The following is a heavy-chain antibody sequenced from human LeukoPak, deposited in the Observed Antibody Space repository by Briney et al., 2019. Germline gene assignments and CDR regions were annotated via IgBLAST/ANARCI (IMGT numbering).Heavy chain of an antibody. CDR1: GFTFSTYA. D-gene: IGHD2-15*01. CDR2: ISGSGGTT. CDR3: ARDNGWSADF. V-gene: IGHV3-23*01. Sequence: GGSLRLSCAASGFTFSTYAMNWVRRAPGKGLEWVSAISGSGGTTYYADSVKGRFTISRDNSKNTLYLQMNSLRAEDTAVYYCARDNGWSADFWGQGTLVTVSS. J-gene: IGHJ4*02.